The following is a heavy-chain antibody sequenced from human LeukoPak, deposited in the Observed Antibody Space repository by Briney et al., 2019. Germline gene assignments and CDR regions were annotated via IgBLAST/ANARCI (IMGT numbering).Heavy chain of an antibody. D-gene: IGHD6-13*01. J-gene: IGHJ3*02. V-gene: IGHV3-9*01. CDR3: AKDISSWLDAFDI. CDR1: GFTFDDYA. Sequence: AGGSLRLSCAASGFTFDDYAMHWVRQAPGKGLEWVSGISWSGGSIGYADSVKGRFTISRDNAKNSLYLETNSLRPEDTAFYYCAKDISSWLDAFDIWGQGTMVTVSS. CDR2: ISWSGGSI.